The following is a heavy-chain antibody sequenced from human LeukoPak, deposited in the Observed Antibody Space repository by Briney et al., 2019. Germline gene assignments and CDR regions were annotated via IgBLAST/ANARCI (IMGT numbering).Heavy chain of an antibody. J-gene: IGHJ6*03. Sequence: SQTLSLTCTVSGGSISSGGYYWSWIRQPPGKGLEWIGYIYHGGSTYYNPSLKSRVTISVDRSKNQFSLKLSSVTAADTAVYYCARIVPAATHYYYYMDVWGKGTTVTVSS. CDR3: ARIVPAATHYYYYMDV. CDR2: IYHGGST. CDR1: GGSISSGGYY. D-gene: IGHD2-2*01. V-gene: IGHV4-30-2*01.